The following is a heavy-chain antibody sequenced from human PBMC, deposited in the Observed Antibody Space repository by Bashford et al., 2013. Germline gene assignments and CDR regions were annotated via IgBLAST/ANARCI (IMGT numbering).Heavy chain of an antibody. Sequence: SVKVSCKASGGTFSSYAISWVRQAPGQGLEWMGRIIPILGIANYAQKFQGRVTITADKSTSTAYMELSSLRSEDTAVYYCVGPRKGSSSWYHFDYWGQGTLVTVSS. V-gene: IGHV1-69*04. CDR1: GGTFSSYA. D-gene: IGHD6-13*01. J-gene: IGHJ4*02. CDR3: VGPRKGSSSWYHFDY. CDR2: IIPILGIA.